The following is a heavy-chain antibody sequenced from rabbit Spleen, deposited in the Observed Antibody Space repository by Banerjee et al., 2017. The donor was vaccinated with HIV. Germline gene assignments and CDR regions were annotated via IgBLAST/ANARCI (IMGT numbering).Heavy chain of an antibody. CDR3: ASSEGFPFYPGYVYFDSFDP. D-gene: IGHD7-1*01. V-gene: IGHV1S40*01. Sequence: QSLEESGGDLVKPGASLTLTCTASGFSFTYIDYLCWVRQPPGKGPEWIACVAAGVSFTTYYATWAKGRFTISKTSSTTVTLQMTSLTVADTATYFCASSEGFPFYPGYVYFDSFDPWGQGTLVTVS. CDR2: VAAGVSFTT. CDR1: GFSFTYIDY. J-gene: IGHJ2*01.